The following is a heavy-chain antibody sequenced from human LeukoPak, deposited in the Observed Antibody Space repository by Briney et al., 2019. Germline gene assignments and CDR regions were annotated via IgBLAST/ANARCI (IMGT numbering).Heavy chain of an antibody. V-gene: IGHV3-23*01. J-gene: IGHJ6*02. CDR3: XXXXXXXXXSIYGMDV. Sequence: GGSLRLSCAASGFKFSDYAMNWVRQAPGKGLEWVSGMSGTGGTSYYADSAKGRFTISRDNSKSTLDLQMNSLRAEDTAVYYXXXXXXXXXXSIYGMDVWGQGTTVIVSS. CDR2: MSGTGGTS. CDR1: GFKFSDYA.